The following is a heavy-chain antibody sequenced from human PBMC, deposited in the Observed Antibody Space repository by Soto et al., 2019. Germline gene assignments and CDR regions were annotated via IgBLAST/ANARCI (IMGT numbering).Heavy chain of an antibody. CDR3: TRLHFIVEPGINY. Sequence: PGGPLRLSCAASGLSFSDSGIHWVRQASGKGLEWVGRIRTKSNHYATAYAASVKGRFNISRDDSRNTAYMQMNSLETEDTAVYYCTRLHFIVEPGINYWGQGTLVTVSS. D-gene: IGHD3-16*02. V-gene: IGHV3-73*01. J-gene: IGHJ4*02. CDR1: GLSFSDSG. CDR2: IRTKSNHYAT.